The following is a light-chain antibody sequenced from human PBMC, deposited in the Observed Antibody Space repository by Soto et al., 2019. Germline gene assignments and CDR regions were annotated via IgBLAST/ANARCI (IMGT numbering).Light chain of an antibody. V-gene: IGKV3-11*01. CDR3: HQRSNWPPWT. Sequence: EIVLTQSPATLSLSPGERATLSCRASQSVSSYLAWYQQKPGQAPRLLIYDASIRATGIPARFSGSGSGTDFTLTINSLEPEDFAVYYCHQRSNWPPWTFGQGTKVEIK. CDR1: QSVSSY. J-gene: IGKJ1*01. CDR2: DAS.